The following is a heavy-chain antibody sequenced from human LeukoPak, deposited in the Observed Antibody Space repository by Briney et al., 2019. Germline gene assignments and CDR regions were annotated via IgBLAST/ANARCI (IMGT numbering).Heavy chain of an antibody. V-gene: IGHV3-23*01. Sequence: GGSLRLSCAASGFTFSSYAMNWVRQAPGKGLEWVSAITNTGGSTYYADSVKGRFTISRDNSKNTLHLQMSNLRAEDTAVYYCARGTMIQGDNWFDPWGQGTLVTVSS. D-gene: IGHD3-22*01. J-gene: IGHJ5*02. CDR3: ARGTMIQGDNWFDP. CDR1: GFTFSSYA. CDR2: ITNTGGST.